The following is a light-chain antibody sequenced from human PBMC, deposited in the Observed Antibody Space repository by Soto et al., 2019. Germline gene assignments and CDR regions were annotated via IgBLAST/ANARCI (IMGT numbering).Light chain of an antibody. CDR3: QQYNTWPHT. J-gene: IGKJ2*01. Sequence: DIVMTQSPVTLSVSPGERATLSCRASQSASTNLAWYQQKPGQSPRLLLYGSSTRATGIPARLRGSGSGTEFTLTISSLQAEDFAVYYCQQYNTWPHTCGQGTKLKIK. V-gene: IGKV3-15*01. CDR1: QSASTN. CDR2: GSS.